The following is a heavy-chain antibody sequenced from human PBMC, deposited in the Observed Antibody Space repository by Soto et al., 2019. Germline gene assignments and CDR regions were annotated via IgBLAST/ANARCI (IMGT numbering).Heavy chain of an antibody. CDR1: GGSVSSGSYY. V-gene: IGHV4-61*01. Sequence: SETLSLTCTVSGGSVSSGSYYWSWIRQPPGKGLEWIGCIYYSGSTNYNPSLRGRVTISVDTSKNQFSLKLNSVTAADTAVYYCARIARASFDYWGQGTLVTVSS. J-gene: IGHJ4*02. CDR2: IYYSGST. CDR3: ARIARASFDY.